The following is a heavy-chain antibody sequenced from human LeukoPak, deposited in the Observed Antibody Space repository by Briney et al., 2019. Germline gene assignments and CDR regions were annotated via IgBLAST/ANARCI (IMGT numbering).Heavy chain of an antibody. CDR2: IKQDGSEK. CDR1: GFTFSDYW. Sequence: GGSLRLSCAASGFTFSDYWMSWVRQAPGEGLEWVANIKQDGSEKYYVDSVKGRFTISRDNAKNSLSVQMNSLRVEDTAVYYCVRAGTTFNFQHWGQGTLVTVSS. CDR3: VRAGTTFNFQH. D-gene: IGHD4-11*01. J-gene: IGHJ1*01. V-gene: IGHV3-7*01.